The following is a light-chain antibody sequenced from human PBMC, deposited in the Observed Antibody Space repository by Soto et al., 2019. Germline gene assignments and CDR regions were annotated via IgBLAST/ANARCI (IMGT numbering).Light chain of an antibody. V-gene: IGKV1-5*01. J-gene: IGKJ2*01. Sequence: DIQMTQSPSTLSASVGDRVTITCRASQSISSWLAWYQQKPGKAPKLLIYDASSLESGVPSRFSGSGSGTEFTLTISILQPDDFATYYCQQYNSYPYTFGQGTNLEIK. CDR2: DAS. CDR3: QQYNSYPYT. CDR1: QSISSW.